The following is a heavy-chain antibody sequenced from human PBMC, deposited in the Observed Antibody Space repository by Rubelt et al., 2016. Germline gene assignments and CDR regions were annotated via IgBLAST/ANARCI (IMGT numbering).Heavy chain of an antibody. J-gene: IGHJ6*02. CDR1: GFTFSSYA. CDR2: IYSGGST. CDR3: ARGRELYYYCMDV. D-gene: IGHD1-7*01. Sequence: RLSCAASGFTFSSYAMSWVRQAPGKGLEWVSVIYSGGSTYYADSVKGRFTISRDNSKNTLYLQMNSLRAEDTAVYYCARGRELYYYCMDVWGQGTTVTVSS. V-gene: IGHV3-53*01.